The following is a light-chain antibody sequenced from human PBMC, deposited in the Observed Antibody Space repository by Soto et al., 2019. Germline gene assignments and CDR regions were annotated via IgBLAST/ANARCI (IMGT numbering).Light chain of an antibody. J-gene: IGKJ1*01. CDR2: GAS. CDR3: QQYGNSPQT. CDR1: QSVSSN. Sequence: EIVMTQSPATLSVSPGERAALSCRASQSVSSNLAWYQQKPGQAPRLLIYGASTRATGIPARFSGSGSGTEFTLTISSLQSEDFAVYYCQQYGNSPQTFGQGTKV. V-gene: IGKV3-15*01.